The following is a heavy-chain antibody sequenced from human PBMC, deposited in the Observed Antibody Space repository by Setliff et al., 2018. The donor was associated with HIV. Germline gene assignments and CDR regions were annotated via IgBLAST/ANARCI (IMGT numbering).Heavy chain of an antibody. J-gene: IGHJ5*02. CDR1: GYTFTDYY. CDR2: IHPNSGGT. CDR3: ARVGVDSRTLNFFYP. Sequence: ASVKVSCKASGYTFTDYYIHWVRRVPGQGLDWMGRIHPNSGGTNSAQKFQGRITMTRDTSMKTAYMELTMLTFDDADLYFCARVGVDSRTLNFFYPWGQGTLITVSS. V-gene: IGHV1-2*05. D-gene: IGHD2-15*01.